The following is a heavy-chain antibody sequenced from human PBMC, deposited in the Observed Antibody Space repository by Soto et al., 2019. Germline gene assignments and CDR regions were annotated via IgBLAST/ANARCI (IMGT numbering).Heavy chain of an antibody. CDR1: GDSVSSGDYY. J-gene: IGHJ3*02. CDR3: TRDTSGGGI. Sequence: SETLSLTCTVSGDSVSSGDYYWTWIRQPPGKGLEWVGHIYFSGRTNYIPSLESRVTISVDTSNNQFSLRLSSVTAADTAVYYCTRDTSGGGIWGQGTMVTVSS. CDR2: IYFSGRT. V-gene: IGHV4-61*08. D-gene: IGHD2-15*01.